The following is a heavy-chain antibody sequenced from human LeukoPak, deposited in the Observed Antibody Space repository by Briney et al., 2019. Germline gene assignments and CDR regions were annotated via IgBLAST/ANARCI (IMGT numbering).Heavy chain of an antibody. CDR1: GTSFTSYY. V-gene: IGHV4-34*01. CDR2: VNHSGYT. D-gene: IGHD4-17*01. CDR3: ARMTTGHDY. Sequence: PSETLSLTCGVSGTSFTSYYWSWIRQTPGKGLEWIGEVNHSGYTNMNPSLKSRVIISVDTSKNQFSLMMTSVTAADTAVYFCARMTTGHDYWGQGILVTVSS. J-gene: IGHJ4*02.